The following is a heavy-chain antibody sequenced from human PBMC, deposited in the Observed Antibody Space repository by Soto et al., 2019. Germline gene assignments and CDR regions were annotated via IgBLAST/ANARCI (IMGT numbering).Heavy chain of an antibody. CDR1: GLTLSSYS. Sequence: GSLSLSCAASGLTLSSYSMNWVRQAPGKGLEWVSSISSSSSYIYYADSVKGRFTISRDNAKNSLYLQMNSLRAEDTAVYYCARDLGVGGYYYYGMDVWGQGTTVTVPS. D-gene: IGHD3-3*01. CDR2: ISSSSSYI. V-gene: IGHV3-21*01. J-gene: IGHJ6*02. CDR3: ARDLGVGGYYYYGMDV.